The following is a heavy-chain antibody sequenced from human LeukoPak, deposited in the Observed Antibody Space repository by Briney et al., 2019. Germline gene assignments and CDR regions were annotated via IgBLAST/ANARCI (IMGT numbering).Heavy chain of an antibody. CDR2: IYIGGST. D-gene: IGHD2-21*02. CDR1: GFILSINY. Sequence: VGSLRLSCAPSGFILSINYMSSGRQAPGKGVWWVSVIYIGGSTKHADSVKGRFTISRDNSKNTLYLQMNSLRAEDTAVYYCVRDSRDCGGVCDAFDIWGQGTMVSVSS. CDR3: VRDSRDCGGVCDAFDI. V-gene: IGHV3-53*01. J-gene: IGHJ3*02.